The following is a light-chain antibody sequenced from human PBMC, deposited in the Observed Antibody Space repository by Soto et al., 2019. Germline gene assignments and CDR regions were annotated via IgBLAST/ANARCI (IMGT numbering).Light chain of an antibody. V-gene: IGLV2-8*01. CDR2: EVT. CDR3: SSYAGRTLYV. CDR1: SSDVGGYDH. J-gene: IGLJ1*01. Sequence: QSALTQPPSASGSPGQSVTISCTGTSSDVGGYDHVSWYQQRPGKASKLLIHEVTKRPSGVPDRFSGSKSGNTASLTVSGLQAEDEADYYCSSYAGRTLYVFGTGTKVTVL.